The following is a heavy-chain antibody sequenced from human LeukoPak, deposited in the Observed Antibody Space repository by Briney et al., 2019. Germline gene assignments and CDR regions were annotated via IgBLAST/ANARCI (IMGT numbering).Heavy chain of an antibody. CDR2: MNPNSGNT. V-gene: IGHV1-8*03. D-gene: IGHD3-9*01. J-gene: IGHJ4*02. CDR1: GYTFTSYD. CDR3: ARMDYDILTGYYPLDY. Sequence: ASVKVSCKASGYTFTSYDINWVRQATGQGLEWMGWMNPNSGNTGYAQKFQGRVTITRNTSISTAYMELSSLRSEDTAVYYRARMDYDILTGYYPLDYWGQGTLVTVSS.